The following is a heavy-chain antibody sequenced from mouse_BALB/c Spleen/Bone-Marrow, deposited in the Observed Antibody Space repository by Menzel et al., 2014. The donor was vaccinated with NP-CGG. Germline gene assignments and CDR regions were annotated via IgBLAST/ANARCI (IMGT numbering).Heavy chain of an antibody. CDR1: GYSFTSYW. CDR2: IYPENSDT. Sequence: CGTVLARPGASVKMSCKASGYSFTSYWMHWVEQRPGQGLEWIGAIYPENSDTSYNQKFKGKAKLTAVTSASTAYMELSSLTNEDSAVYYCTKEWYYGFDYWGQGTTLTVSS. V-gene: IGHV1-5*01. J-gene: IGHJ2*01. CDR3: TKEWYYGFDY. D-gene: IGHD1-1*01.